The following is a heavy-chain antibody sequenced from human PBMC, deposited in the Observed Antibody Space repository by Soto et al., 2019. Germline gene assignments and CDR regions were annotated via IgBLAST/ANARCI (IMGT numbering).Heavy chain of an antibody. D-gene: IGHD4-17*01. CDR2: IYYTGST. J-gene: IGHJ6*02. CDR1: GGSFSSGDYY. CDR3: ARIHFGDEPSYYYYGMDV. Sequence: QVQLQESGPGVVKPSQTLSLTGTVSGGSFSSGDYYWSWVRQPPGKGLEWIGYIYYTGSTSNNPSPKSRFSISIDTSKTQFSLKLSSVTAADTAVYYCARIHFGDEPSYYYYGMDVWGQGTTVT. V-gene: IGHV4-30-4*01.